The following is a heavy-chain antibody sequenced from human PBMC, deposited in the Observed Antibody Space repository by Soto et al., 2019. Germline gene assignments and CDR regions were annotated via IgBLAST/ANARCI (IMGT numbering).Heavy chain of an antibody. CDR2: IYYSGST. J-gene: IGHJ4*02. D-gene: IGHD3-9*01. V-gene: IGHV4-59*01. Sequence: SETLSLTCTVSGGSISSYYWSWIRQPPGKGLEWIGYIYYSGSTNYNPSLKSRVTISVDTSKNQFSLKLSSVTAADTAVYYCARGGVLRYFDWSIGAFDYWGQGTLVTVSS. CDR3: ARGGVLRYFDWSIGAFDY. CDR1: GGSISSYY.